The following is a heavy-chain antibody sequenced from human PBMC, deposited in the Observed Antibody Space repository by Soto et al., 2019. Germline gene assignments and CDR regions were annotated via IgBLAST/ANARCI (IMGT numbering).Heavy chain of an antibody. D-gene: IGHD5-18*01. CDR2: IIPIFGTA. Sequence: SVKVSCKASGYTFTSYGINWVRQAPGQGLEWMGGIIPIFGTANYAQKFQGRVTITADESTSTAYMELSSLRSEDTAVYYCARDGMNAYSYGSPFDYWGQGTLVTVSS. CDR3: ARDGMNAYSYGSPFDY. CDR1: GYTFTSYG. J-gene: IGHJ4*02. V-gene: IGHV1-69*13.